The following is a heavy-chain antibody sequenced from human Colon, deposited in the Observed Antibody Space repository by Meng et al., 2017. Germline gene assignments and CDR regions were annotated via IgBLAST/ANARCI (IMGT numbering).Heavy chain of an antibody. V-gene: IGHV4-61*08. J-gene: IGHJ4*02. Sequence: VLLQEWGPGLVRPSETLSLTCTVSGGAVTITGYYWSWIRQSPGKGLEWIGYIYYTGTTNYNPSLKSRVTISVDTSKNQFSLKLSSVTPADTAVYFCARDNLLTSGSRFCFDYWGQGALVTVSS. CDR2: IYYTGTT. CDR3: ARDNLLTSGSRFCFDY. D-gene: IGHD6-19*01. CDR1: GGAVTITGYY.